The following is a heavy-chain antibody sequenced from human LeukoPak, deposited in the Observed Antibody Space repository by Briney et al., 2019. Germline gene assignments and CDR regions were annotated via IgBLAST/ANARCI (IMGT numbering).Heavy chain of an antibody. CDR3: ARGLQYCSSTSCLGGFDP. D-gene: IGHD2-2*01. CDR2: INHSGST. J-gene: IGHJ5*02. Sequence: PSETLSLTCAVYGGSFSGYYWSWIRQPPGKGLEWIGEINHSGSTNYNPSLKSRVTISVDTSKNQFSLKLSSVTTADTAVYYCARGLQYCSSTSCLGGFDPWGQGTLVTVSS. V-gene: IGHV4-34*01. CDR1: GGSFSGYY.